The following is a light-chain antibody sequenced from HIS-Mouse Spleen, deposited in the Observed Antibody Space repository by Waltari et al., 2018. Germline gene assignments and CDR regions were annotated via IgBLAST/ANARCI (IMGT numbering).Light chain of an antibody. J-gene: IGKJ3*01. CDR2: KAS. V-gene: IGKV1-5*03. Sequence: DIPMTQSPSTLSASVRDRVTITFRASQSISSWLAWYQQKPGNATKLLIYKASSLESGVPSRFSGSGSGTECTLTISSLQPDDFATYYCQQYNSYSPKFTFGPGTKVDIK. CDR3: QQYNSYSPKFT. CDR1: QSISSW.